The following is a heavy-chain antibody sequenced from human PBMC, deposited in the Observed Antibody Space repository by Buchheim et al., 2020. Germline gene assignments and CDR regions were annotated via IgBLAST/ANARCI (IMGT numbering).Heavy chain of an antibody. CDR3: ARSGYSYGYFDY. V-gene: IGHV4-34*01. CDR2: INHSGST. D-gene: IGHD5-18*01. CDR1: GGSFSGYY. Sequence: QVQLQQWGAGLLKPSETLSLTCAVYGGSFSGYYWSWIRQPPGKGLEWIEEINHSGSTNYNPSLKSRVTISVDTSKNQVSLKLSSVTAADTAVYYCARSGYSYGYFDYWGQGTL. J-gene: IGHJ4*02.